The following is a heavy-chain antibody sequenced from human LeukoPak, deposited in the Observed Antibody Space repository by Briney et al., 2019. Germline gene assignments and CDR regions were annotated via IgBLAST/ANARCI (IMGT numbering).Heavy chain of an antibody. CDR3: AKLAYYYDSSGYYYVFDP. CDR2: ISGSGGST. CDR1: GFTFSSYA. D-gene: IGHD3-22*01. Sequence: PGGSLRLSCAASGFTFSSYAMSWVRQAPGKGLEWVSAISGSGGSTYYADSVKGRFTISRDNSKNTLYLQMNSLRAEDTAVYYCAKLAYYYDSSGYYYVFDPWGQGTLVTVSS. V-gene: IGHV3-23*01. J-gene: IGHJ5*02.